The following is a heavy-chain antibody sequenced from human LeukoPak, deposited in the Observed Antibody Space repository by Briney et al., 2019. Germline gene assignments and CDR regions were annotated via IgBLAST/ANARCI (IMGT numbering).Heavy chain of an antibody. CDR1: VDSISIYH. J-gene: IGHJ3*02. V-gene: IGHV4-59*01. CDR3: ARRVGHSYGVTGAGAFDI. D-gene: IGHD5-18*01. Sequence: PSETLSLTCTVSVDSISIYHWSWPRRPPGKGLEWIGYIYYSGSTYYNPSLKSRVTISVDTPNNQFSLRLSSVTAADTAVYYCARRVGHSYGVTGAGAFDIWGQGTMVTVSS. CDR2: IYYSGST.